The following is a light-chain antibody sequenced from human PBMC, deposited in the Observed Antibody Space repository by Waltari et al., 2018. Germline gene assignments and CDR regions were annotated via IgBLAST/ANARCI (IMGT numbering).Light chain of an antibody. CDR1: SGDVCIYKL. J-gene: IGLJ2*01. V-gene: IGLV2-23*02. CDR2: EVN. CDR3: CSYAGGSVI. Sequence: QSGLTQPASVSGSPGQSITISCPGSSGDVCIYKLVPWYQRPPGKDPKLIILEVNDRPSGVSNRFSGSKSGNTASLTISGLQAEDEADYYCCSYAGGSVIFGGGTKLTVL.